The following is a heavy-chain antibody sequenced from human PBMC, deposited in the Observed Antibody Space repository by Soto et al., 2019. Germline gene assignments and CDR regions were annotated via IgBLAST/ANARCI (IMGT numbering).Heavy chain of an antibody. V-gene: IGHV3-30*18. D-gene: IGHD4-17*01. Sequence: QVQLVESGGGVVQPGRSVRLSCAASGFTFSSYGMQWVRQAPGKGLEWVAVISYEGRIQYYADFVKGRFTISRDNSKDTLYLQMNSLRVEDTAVYYCAKEGTTERSYYFDFWGQGTLVTVSS. CDR1: GFTFSSYG. CDR3: AKEGTTERSYYFDF. CDR2: ISYEGRIQ. J-gene: IGHJ4*02.